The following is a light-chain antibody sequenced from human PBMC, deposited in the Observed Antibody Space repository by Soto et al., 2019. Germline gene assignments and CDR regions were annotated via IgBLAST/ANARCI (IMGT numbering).Light chain of an antibody. Sequence: EIVMTQSPATLSVSPGERATLSCRASQSVSSNLAWYQQKPGQAPRLLIYGASTRATGIPARFSGSGSGTEFTLTISSRQSEDFAVYYCQQYNNWPPKTFGQGTNLEIK. CDR2: GAS. CDR3: QQYNNWPPKT. V-gene: IGKV3-15*01. J-gene: IGKJ2*01. CDR1: QSVSSN.